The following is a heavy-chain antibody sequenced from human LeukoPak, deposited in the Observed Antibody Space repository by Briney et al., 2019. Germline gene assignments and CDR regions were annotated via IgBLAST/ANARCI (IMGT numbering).Heavy chain of an antibody. CDR1: GFTFSTYA. J-gene: IGHJ4*02. V-gene: IGHV3-23*01. CDR2: ISRSGSNT. Sequence: PGGSLRLSCAASGFTFSTYAMSWVRQAPGKGLEWVSAISRSGSNTYYADSVKGRFTSSRDNSKNTLFLQMNSLRAEDTAVYYCARIPPRGFGELLPYYFDYWGQGTLVTVSS. D-gene: IGHD3-10*01. CDR3: ARIPPRGFGELLPYYFDY.